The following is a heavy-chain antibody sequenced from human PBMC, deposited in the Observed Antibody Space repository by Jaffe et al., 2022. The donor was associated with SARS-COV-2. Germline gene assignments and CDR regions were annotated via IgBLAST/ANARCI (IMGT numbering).Heavy chain of an antibody. CDR2: IYYSGST. Sequence: QVQLQESGPGLVKPSETLSLTCTVSGGSISSYYWSWIRQPPGKGLEWIGYIYYSGSTNYNPSLKSRVTISVDTSKNQFSLKLSSVTAADTAVYYCARVQANYDYVWGSYRSGTYYGMDVWGQGTTVTVSS. CDR1: GGSISSYY. J-gene: IGHJ6*02. V-gene: IGHV4-59*01. CDR3: ARVQANYDYVWGSYRSGTYYGMDV. D-gene: IGHD3-16*02.